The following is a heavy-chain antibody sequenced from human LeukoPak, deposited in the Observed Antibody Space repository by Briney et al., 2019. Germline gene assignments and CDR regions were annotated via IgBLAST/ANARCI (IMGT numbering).Heavy chain of an antibody. CDR2: IWYDGSNK. CDR3: ARMDGGPKYYYYGMDV. CDR1: GFTFSSYG. J-gene: IGHJ6*02. D-gene: IGHD4-23*01. V-gene: IGHV3-33*01. Sequence: PGRSLRLSCAASGFTFSSYGMHWVRQAPGKGLEWVAVIWYDGSNKYYADSVKGRFTISRDNSKNTLYLQMNSLRAGDTAVYYCARMDGGPKYYYYGMDVWGQGTTVTVSS.